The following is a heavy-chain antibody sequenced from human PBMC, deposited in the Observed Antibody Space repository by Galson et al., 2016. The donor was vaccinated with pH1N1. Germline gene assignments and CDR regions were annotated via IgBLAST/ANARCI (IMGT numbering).Heavy chain of an antibody. CDR3: ARAEGDDSGYYQYFDY. D-gene: IGHD3-22*01. CDR1: GVTFSYYG. CDR2: IIPMFRTT. Sequence: SVKVSCKASGVTFSYYGYSWVRQAPGQGLEWMGRIIPMFRTTNYAQKFQGRVTITADESTRTAYMELSSLRSEDTAVYYCARAEGDDSGYYQYFDYWGQGTLVTVSS. V-gene: IGHV1-69*13. J-gene: IGHJ4*02.